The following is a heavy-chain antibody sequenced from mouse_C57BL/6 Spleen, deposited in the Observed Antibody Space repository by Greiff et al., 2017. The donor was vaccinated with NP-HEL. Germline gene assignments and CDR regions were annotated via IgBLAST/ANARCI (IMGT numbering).Heavy chain of an antibody. Sequence: EVKLVESGGGLVKPGGSLKLSCAASGFTFSDYGMHWVRQAPEKGLEWVAYISSGSSTIYYAYTVKGRFTISRDNAKNTLFLQMTSLRSEDTAMYYCAKIYYGYDAYAMDYWGQGTSVTVSS. CDR2: ISSGSSTI. CDR3: AKIYYGYDAYAMDY. CDR1: GFTFSDYG. J-gene: IGHJ4*01. V-gene: IGHV5-17*01. D-gene: IGHD2-2*01.